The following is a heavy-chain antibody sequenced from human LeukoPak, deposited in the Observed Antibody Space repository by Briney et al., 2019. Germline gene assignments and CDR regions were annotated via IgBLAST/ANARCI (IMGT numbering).Heavy chain of an antibody. D-gene: IGHD3-10*01. Sequence: GGSLRLSCAASGFTFSSYAMSWVRQAPGKGLEWVSAISGSGGSTYYADSVKGRFTISRDNSKNTLYLQMNSLRAEDTAVYYCAKAGRGVYYYGSGSYYNGAFDIWGQGTMVTVSS. V-gene: IGHV3-23*01. CDR1: GFTFSSYA. J-gene: IGHJ3*02. CDR3: AKAGRGVYYYGSGSYYNGAFDI. CDR2: ISGSGGST.